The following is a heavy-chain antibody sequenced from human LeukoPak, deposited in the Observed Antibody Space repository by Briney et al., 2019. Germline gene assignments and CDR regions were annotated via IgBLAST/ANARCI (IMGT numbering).Heavy chain of an antibody. CDR2: ISWNSGTI. CDR3: ARGDSYYFDY. J-gene: IGHJ4*02. V-gene: IGHV3-9*01. Sequence: PGGSLRLSCAASGFTFDNYAMNWVRQVPGKGLEWISLISWNSGTIGYADSVKGRFTISRDYANNFLYLQMNSLRAEDTAVYYCARGDSYYFDYWGQGTLVTVSS. CDR1: GFTFDNYA.